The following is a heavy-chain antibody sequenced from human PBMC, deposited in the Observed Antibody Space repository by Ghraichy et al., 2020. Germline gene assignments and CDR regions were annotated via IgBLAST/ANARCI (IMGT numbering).Heavy chain of an antibody. V-gene: IGHV3-11*06. D-gene: IGHD3-10*01. J-gene: IGHJ5*02. Sequence: GGSLRLSCAASGFTFSDYYMNWIRQAPGKGLEWVSYISSDRAYINYEASVKGRFTISRDNAKNSLYLQMNSLRAEDTTVYYCARDYYGSGSYGWFDPWGQGTLVTVAS. CDR2: ISSDRAYI. CDR3: ARDYYGSGSYGWFDP. CDR1: GFTFSDYY.